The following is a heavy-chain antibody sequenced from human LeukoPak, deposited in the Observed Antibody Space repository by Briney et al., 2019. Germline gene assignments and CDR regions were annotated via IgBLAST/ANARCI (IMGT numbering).Heavy chain of an antibody. Sequence: GGSLRLSCAASGLIFRNYGMHWVRQAPGKGLEWVSSISSSSSYIYYADSVKGRFTISRDNAKNSLYLQMNSLRAEDTAVYYCARAEGWNVPDYWGQGTLVTVSS. V-gene: IGHV3-21*01. CDR3: ARAEGWNVPDY. J-gene: IGHJ4*02. CDR2: ISSSSSYI. D-gene: IGHD1-1*01. CDR1: GLIFRNYG.